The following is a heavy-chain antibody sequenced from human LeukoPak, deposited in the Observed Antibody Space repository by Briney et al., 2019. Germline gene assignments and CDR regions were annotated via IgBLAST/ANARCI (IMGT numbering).Heavy chain of an antibody. CDR1: GFTFSSYA. V-gene: IGHV3-23*01. CDR2: ISGSGGST. D-gene: IGHD5-12*01. Sequence: GGSLRLSCAASGFTFSSYAMSWVRRAPGKGLEWVSAISGSGGSTYYAGSVKGRFTISRDNSKNTLYLQMNSLRAEDTAVYYCAKGRYDQGFDYWGQGTLVTVSS. J-gene: IGHJ4*02. CDR3: AKGRYDQGFDY.